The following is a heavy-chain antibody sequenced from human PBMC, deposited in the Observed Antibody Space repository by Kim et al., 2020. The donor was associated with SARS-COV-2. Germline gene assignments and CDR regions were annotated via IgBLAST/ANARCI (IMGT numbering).Heavy chain of an antibody. D-gene: IGHD3-16*01. Sequence: GGSLRLSCSASGFTFSNHIMHWVRQAPGMGLEDVSGITSNGGSTYYVDSVKGRFTISRDTSRNTLYLQMGSLRVEDTAIYYCVRGNDIMATGDRYFDLWGRGTLVSVSS. CDR2: ITSNGGST. CDR1: GFTFSNHI. V-gene: IGHV3-64D*06. CDR3: VRGNDIMATGDRYFDL. J-gene: IGHJ2*01.